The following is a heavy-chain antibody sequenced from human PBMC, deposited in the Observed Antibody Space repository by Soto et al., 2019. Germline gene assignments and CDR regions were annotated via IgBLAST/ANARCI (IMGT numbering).Heavy chain of an antibody. CDR1: GGSISSYY. V-gene: IGHV4-59*01. D-gene: IGHD1-1*01. Sequence: PPETLSLTCTVSGGSISSYYWSWIRQPPGKGLEWIGYIYYSGSTNYNPSLKSRVTISVDTSKNQFSLKLSSVTAADTAVYYCARLNPERQMLYFDYWGQGTLVTV. CDR3: ARLNPERQMLYFDY. J-gene: IGHJ4*02. CDR2: IYYSGST.